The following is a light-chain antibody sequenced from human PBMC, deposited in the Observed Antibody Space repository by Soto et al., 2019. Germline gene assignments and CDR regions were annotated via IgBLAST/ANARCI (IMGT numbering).Light chain of an antibody. CDR3: QNYNSAPLT. CDR1: QDISNS. Sequence: DIQMTQSPSSLSASVGDRVTITCRASQDISNSLAWYQQKPGKVPKVLIYATSILQSGVPARFSGSGSGTDFTLTISSLQPEEVSTYYWQNYNSAPLTFGGGTKVEI. CDR2: ATS. V-gene: IGKV1-27*01. J-gene: IGKJ4*01.